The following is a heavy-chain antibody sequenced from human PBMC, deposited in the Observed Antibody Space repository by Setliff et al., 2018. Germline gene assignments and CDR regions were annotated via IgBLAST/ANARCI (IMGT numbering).Heavy chain of an antibody. CDR2: ISYSGST. J-gene: IGHJ4*02. V-gene: IGHV4-61*01. Sequence: SETLSLTCTVSGGSISNTFYYWSWIRQHPGKGLEWIGYISYSGSTNYNPSLKSRVTISLDTSKNQFSLRLSSVTAADTAVYYCASPPSYYDSSGYYYLAYWGQGTLVTVSS. CDR3: ASPPSYYDSSGYYYLAY. CDR1: GGSISNTFYY. D-gene: IGHD3-22*01.